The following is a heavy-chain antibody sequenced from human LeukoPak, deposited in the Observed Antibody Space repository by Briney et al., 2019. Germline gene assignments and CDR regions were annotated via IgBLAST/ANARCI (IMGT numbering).Heavy chain of an antibody. D-gene: IGHD1-26*01. CDR2: MNPNSGNT. J-gene: IGHJ3*02. V-gene: IGHV1-8*01. CDR1: GYTFTSYD. CDR3: AREIAGATTSAFDI. Sequence: ASVKVSCKASGYTFTSYDINWVRQATGQGLEWMGWMNPNSGNTGYAQKFQGRVTMTRNTSISTAYMELSSLRSEDTAVYYCAREIAGATTSAFDIWGQGTMVTVSS.